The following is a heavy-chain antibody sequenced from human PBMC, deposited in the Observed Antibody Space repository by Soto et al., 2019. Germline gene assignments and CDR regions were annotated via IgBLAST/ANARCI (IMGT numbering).Heavy chain of an antibody. D-gene: IGHD1-1*01. Sequence: PGGSLRLSCAASVFTFSSYVMNCVRQAPGKGLEWVSIFTGNGVHTNYADSVMGRFTISRDNSKNTLYLQMNSLRADDTAIYYCKRPLPTTGDRPYYGLDVWGQGTKVTVSS. J-gene: IGHJ6*02. V-gene: IGHV3-23*01. CDR3: KRPLPTTGDRPYYGLDV. CDR2: FTGNGVHT. CDR1: VFTFSSYV.